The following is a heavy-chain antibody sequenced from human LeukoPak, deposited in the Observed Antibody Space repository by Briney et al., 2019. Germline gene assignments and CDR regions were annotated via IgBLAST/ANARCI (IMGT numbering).Heavy chain of an antibody. CDR2: ISSSGSTI. D-gene: IGHD6-19*01. J-gene: IGHJ4*02. V-gene: IGHV3-48*03. Sequence: GGSLRLSCAASGFTFSSYEMNWDRQAPGKGLEWVSYISSSGSTIYYADSVKGRFTISRDNAKNSLYLQMNSLRAEDTAVYYCARDSYSSGLSYWGQGTLVTVSS. CDR1: GFTFSSYE. CDR3: ARDSYSSGLSY.